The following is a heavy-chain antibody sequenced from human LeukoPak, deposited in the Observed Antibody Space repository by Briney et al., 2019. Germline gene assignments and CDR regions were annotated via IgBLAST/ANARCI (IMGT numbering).Heavy chain of an antibody. Sequence: ASVKVSCKASGYTFTSYDINWVRQATGQGLEWMGWMNPNSGNTGYAQKFQGRVTMTRNTSISTAYMELSSLRSEDTAVYYCARFPGYGDYDWFDPWGRGTLVTVSS. CDR1: GYTFTSYD. V-gene: IGHV1-8*01. CDR3: ARFPGYGDYDWFDP. D-gene: IGHD4-17*01. CDR2: MNPNSGNT. J-gene: IGHJ5*02.